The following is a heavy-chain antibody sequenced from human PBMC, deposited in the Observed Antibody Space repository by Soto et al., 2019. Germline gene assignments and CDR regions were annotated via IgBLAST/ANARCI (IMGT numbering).Heavy chain of an antibody. Sequence: XETLSLTCTVSGGSISSYYWSWIRQPPGKGLEWIGYIYYSGSTKYNPSLESRVTISVDTSKNQFSLKLNSVTAADTAVYYCARDRAIAAAGGGHYYYGMDVWGQGTTVTVS. CDR3: ARDRAIAAAGGGHYYYGMDV. CDR1: GGSISSYY. CDR2: IYYSGST. V-gene: IGHV4-59*01. D-gene: IGHD6-13*01. J-gene: IGHJ6*02.